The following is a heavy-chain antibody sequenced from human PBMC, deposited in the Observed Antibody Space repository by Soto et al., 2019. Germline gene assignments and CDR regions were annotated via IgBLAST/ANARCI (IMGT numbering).Heavy chain of an antibody. J-gene: IGHJ3*02. CDR2: IKSKTDGGTT. D-gene: IGHD2-2*01. V-gene: IGHV3-15*01. CDR1: GFTFSNAW. CDR3: TTEVVVVPAAFAFDI. Sequence: LSLTCAASGFTFSNAWMSWVRQAPGKGLEWVGRIKSKTDGGTTDYAAPVKGRFTISRDDSKNTLYLQMNSLKTEDTAVYYCTTEVVVVPAAFAFDIWGQGTMVTVSS.